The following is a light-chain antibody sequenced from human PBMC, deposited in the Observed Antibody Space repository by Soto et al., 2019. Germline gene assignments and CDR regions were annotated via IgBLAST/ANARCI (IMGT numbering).Light chain of an antibody. J-gene: IGLJ1*01. CDR2: DVS. V-gene: IGLV2-14*03. CDR1: SSDVGGYNY. Sequence: QSALTQPASVSGSPGQPITISCTGTSSDVGGYNYVSWYQHHPGKAPKLIIFDVSNRPSGVSNPFSGSKSGNTASLTISGLQPEDEADYYCSSYTTSNTRQIVFVTGPRSPS. CDR3: SSYTTSNTRQIV.